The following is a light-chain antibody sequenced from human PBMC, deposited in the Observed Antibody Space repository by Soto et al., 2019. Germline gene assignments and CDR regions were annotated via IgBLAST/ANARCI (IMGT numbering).Light chain of an antibody. CDR2: GAS. V-gene: IGKV3-15*01. J-gene: IGKJ1*01. CDR3: QQYNAWWT. CDR1: QSLNTN. Sequence: EIVMTQSPATLSVSPGERATLSCRASQSLNTNLAWYQQKPGQAPRLLIYGASTRATGIPARFSGGGSGTEFTLTISSLQSEDFAVYYCQQYNAWWTFGQGTKVELK.